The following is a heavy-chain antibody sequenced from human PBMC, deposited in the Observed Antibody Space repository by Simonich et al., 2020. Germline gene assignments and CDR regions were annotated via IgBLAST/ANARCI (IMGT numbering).Heavy chain of an antibody. CDR2: IYHSGRT. CDR1: GYSIRSGYY. D-gene: IGHD7-27*01. CDR3: ARALGSDMDY. V-gene: IGHV4-38-2*01. J-gene: IGHJ4*02. Sequence: QVQLQEPGPGLVKPSETLSLTCAVSGYSIRSGYYWGWIRQPPGKGLEWIGSIYHSGRTYYNPALKSRVTIAVDTSKNQFSLKLSSVTAADTAVYYCARALGSDMDYWGQGTLVTVSS.